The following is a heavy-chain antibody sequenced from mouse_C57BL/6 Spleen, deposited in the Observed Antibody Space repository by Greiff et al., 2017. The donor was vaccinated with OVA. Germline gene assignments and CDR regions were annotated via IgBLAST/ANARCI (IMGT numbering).Heavy chain of an antibody. V-gene: IGHV3-6*01. Sequence: EVQLQQSGPGLVKPSQSLSLTCSVTGYSITSGHYWNWIRQFPGNKLEWMGYISYDGSNNYNPSLKNRISITRDTSKNQFFLKLNSVTTEDTATYYCARILFDGWAIDYWGQGTSVTVSS. CDR2: ISYDGSN. CDR3: ARILFDGWAIDY. D-gene: IGHD2-3*01. J-gene: IGHJ4*01. CDR1: GYSITSGHY.